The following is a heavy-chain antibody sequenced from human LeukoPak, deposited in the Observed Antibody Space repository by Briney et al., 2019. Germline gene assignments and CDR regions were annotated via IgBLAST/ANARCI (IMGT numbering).Heavy chain of an antibody. CDR1: GFTFSSYA. CDR3: ARGLGYSSPWDI. Sequence: PGGSLRLSCAAPGFTFSSYAMHWVRQAPGKGLEWVAVISYDGSNKYYADSVKGRFTISRDNSKNTLYLQMNSLRAEDTAVYYCARGLGYSSPWDIWGQGTMVTVSS. D-gene: IGHD6-13*01. V-gene: IGHV3-30-3*01. CDR2: ISYDGSNK. J-gene: IGHJ3*02.